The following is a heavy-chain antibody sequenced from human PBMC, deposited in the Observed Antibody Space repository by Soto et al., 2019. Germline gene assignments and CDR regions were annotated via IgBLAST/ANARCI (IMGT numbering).Heavy chain of an antibody. CDR1: GFTFSSYG. CDR2: IGYDGSNK. Sequence: QVQLVESGGGVVQPGRSLRLSCAASGFTFSSYGMHWVRQAPGKGLEWVAVIGYDGSNKYYADSVKGRFTISRDNSKNTLYLQMNSLRAEDTAVYYCAHSSGYYFFDYWGQGTLVTVSS. D-gene: IGHD3-22*01. CDR3: AHSSGYYFFDY. V-gene: IGHV3-33*01. J-gene: IGHJ4*02.